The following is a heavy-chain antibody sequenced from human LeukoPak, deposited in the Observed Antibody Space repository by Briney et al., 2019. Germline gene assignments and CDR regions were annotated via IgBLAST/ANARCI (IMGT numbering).Heavy chain of an antibody. CDR2: IYYSGST. V-gene: IGHV4-59*08. CDR1: GGSISSYY. D-gene: IGHD3-16*02. CDR3: ARLYRLYYFDY. Sequence: SETLSLTCTVSGGSISSYYWSWIRQPPGKGLEWIGYIYYSGSTNYNPSLKSRFTISVDTSKNQFSLKLSSVTAADTAVYYCARLYRLYYFDYWGQGTLVTVSS. J-gene: IGHJ4*02.